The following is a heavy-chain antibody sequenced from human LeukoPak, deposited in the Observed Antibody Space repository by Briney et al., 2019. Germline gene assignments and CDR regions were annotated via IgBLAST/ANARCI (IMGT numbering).Heavy chain of an antibody. Sequence: ASVKASCKASGYTFTSYGISWVRQAPGQGLEWMGWISAYNGNTNYAQKLQGRVTMTTDTSTSTAYMGLRSLRSDDTAVYYCARNPSPIVVVPAASFDYWGQGTLVTVPS. J-gene: IGHJ4*02. CDR3: ARNPSPIVVVPAASFDY. V-gene: IGHV1-18*01. CDR2: ISAYNGNT. D-gene: IGHD2-2*01. CDR1: GYTFTSYG.